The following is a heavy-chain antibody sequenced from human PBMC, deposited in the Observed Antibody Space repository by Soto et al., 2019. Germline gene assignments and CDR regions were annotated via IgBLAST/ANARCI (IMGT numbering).Heavy chain of an antibody. D-gene: IGHD2-15*01. CDR3: AAPLYGGKAVRGRYYYYGMDV. J-gene: IGHJ6*02. CDR2: IVVGSGNT. CDR1: GFTFTSSA. V-gene: IGHV1-58*01. Sequence: SVKVSCKASGFTFTSSAVQWVRQARGQRLEWIGWIVVGSGNTNYAQKFQERVTITRDMSTSTAYMELSSLRSEDTAVYYCAAPLYGGKAVRGRYYYYGMDVWGQGTTVTVSS.